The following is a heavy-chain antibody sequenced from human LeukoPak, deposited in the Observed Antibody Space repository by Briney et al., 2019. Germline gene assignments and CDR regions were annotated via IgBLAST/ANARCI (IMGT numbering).Heavy chain of an antibody. CDR3: ASGTRYSSSWALDY. CDR2: IYTSGST. Sequence: TSETLSLTCTVSGDSINSGSYYWSWIRQPAGKGLEWIGRIYTSGSTNYNPSLKSRVTISVDTSKNQFSLKLSSVTAADTAVYYCASGTRYSSSWALDYWGQGTLVTVSS. V-gene: IGHV4-61*02. J-gene: IGHJ4*02. CDR1: GDSINSGSYY. D-gene: IGHD6-13*01.